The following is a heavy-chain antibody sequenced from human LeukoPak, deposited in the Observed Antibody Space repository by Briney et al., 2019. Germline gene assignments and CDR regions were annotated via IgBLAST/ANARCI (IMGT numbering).Heavy chain of an antibody. CDR3: ARPSIPSAAASALDI. Sequence: TSETLSLTCSVSGGSIDTYYWTWIRQPPGKGLEWIGYIYYTGSTNYSPSLKSRASMSVDTSKNQVSLKMTSVTAADTAVYYCARPSIPSAAASALDIWGQGTMVTVSS. J-gene: IGHJ3*02. V-gene: IGHV4-59*08. D-gene: IGHD2-2*01. CDR2: IYYTGST. CDR1: GGSIDTYY.